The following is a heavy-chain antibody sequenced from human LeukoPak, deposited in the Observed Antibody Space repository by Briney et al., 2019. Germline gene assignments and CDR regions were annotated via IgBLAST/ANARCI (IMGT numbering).Heavy chain of an antibody. D-gene: IGHD1-26*01. Sequence: GESLKISCKGSGFQFTSYWIGWVRQTPGKGLEWMGFIWPGDSETTYNPPFQGQVTVSADTSSSTAYLQWSSLKASDTAMYYCARRMYSGSYLNNWFDPWGQGTLVTVSS. CDR1: GFQFTSYW. CDR2: IWPGDSET. CDR3: ARRMYSGSYLNNWFDP. J-gene: IGHJ5*02. V-gene: IGHV5-51*01.